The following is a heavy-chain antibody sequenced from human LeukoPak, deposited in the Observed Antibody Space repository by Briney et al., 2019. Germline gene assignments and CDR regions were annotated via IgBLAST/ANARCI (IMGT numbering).Heavy chain of an antibody. CDR1: GGSISTYY. J-gene: IGHJ5*02. V-gene: IGHV4-59*01. D-gene: IGHD5-24*01. CDR3: ARRGGRDGYNLNWFDH. Sequence: LETLPLTCTVSGGSISTYYWSWIRQPPGKGLEWIGYIYYNGDTSYNPSLKSRVTISVDTSKKQFSLKLRTVTAADTAVYYCARRGGRDGYNLNWFDHWGQGTLVTVSS. CDR2: IYYNGDT.